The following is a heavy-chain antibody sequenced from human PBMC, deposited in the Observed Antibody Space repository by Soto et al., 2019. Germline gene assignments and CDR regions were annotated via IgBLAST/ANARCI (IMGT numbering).Heavy chain of an antibody. V-gene: IGHV1-24*01. Sequence: ASVKVSCKVSGYTLTELSMHWVRQAPGKGLEWMGGFDPEDGETIYAQKFQGRVTMTEDTSTDTAYMELSSLRSEDTAVYYGATATSIGYWSGGSCYYFDYWGQGTLVTVSS. D-gene: IGHD2-15*01. CDR3: ATATSIGYWSGGSCYYFDY. J-gene: IGHJ4*02. CDR2: FDPEDGET. CDR1: GYTLTELS.